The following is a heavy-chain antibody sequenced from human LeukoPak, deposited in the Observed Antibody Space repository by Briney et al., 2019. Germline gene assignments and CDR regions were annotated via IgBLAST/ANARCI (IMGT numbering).Heavy chain of an antibody. V-gene: IGHV3-73*01. D-gene: IGHD3-22*01. Sequence: GGSLKLSCAASGFTFSGSAIHWVRQASGKGLEWVGRVRTKGNGYATQYAAPVKGRLTISRDDSKNTAYLQMNSLKTEDTAVYFCSSYDNSGYYYRNYWGQGTLVIVSS. J-gene: IGHJ4*02. CDR2: VRTKGNGYAT. CDR3: SSYDNSGYYYRNY. CDR1: GFTFSGSA.